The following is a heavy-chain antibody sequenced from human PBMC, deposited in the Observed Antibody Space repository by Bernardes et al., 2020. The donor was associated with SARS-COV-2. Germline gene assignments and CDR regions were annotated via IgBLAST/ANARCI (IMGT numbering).Heavy chain of an antibody. CDR1: GGSISSGGYY. V-gene: IGHV4-31*01. Sequence: SETLSLTCTVSGGSISSGGYYWSWIRQHPGKDREWIGYFYYSGSTNYNPSLKSPVTISVDTSKNQFSLKLSSVTAADTAVYYCARGLLEWLYIGRGMGVWGPWTTVTVPS. D-gene: IGHD3-3*01. CDR2: FYYSGST. J-gene: IGHJ6*01. CDR3: ARGLLEWLYIGRGMGV.